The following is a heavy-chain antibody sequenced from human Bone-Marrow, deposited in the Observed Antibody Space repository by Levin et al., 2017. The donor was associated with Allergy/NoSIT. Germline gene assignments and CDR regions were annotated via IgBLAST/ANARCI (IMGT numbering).Heavy chain of an antibody. Sequence: GSLRLSCVASGFTFSSYAMSWVRQAPGKGLEWVATINGNGKNTYYGDSVKGRFTISRDHSRSTLYLQMNSLRAEDTAIYYCARMPPYDFWNNYYMDVWGKGTTVTVSS. J-gene: IGHJ6*03. CDR2: INGNGKNT. D-gene: IGHD3/OR15-3a*01. CDR1: GFTFSSYA. V-gene: IGHV3-23*05. CDR3: ARMPPYDFWNNYYMDV.